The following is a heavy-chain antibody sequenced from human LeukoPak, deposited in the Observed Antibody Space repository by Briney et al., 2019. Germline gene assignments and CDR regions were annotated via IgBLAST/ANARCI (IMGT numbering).Heavy chain of an antibody. J-gene: IGHJ4*02. CDR3: ARNLVVAATITS. V-gene: IGHV4-39*01. Sequence: SETLSLTCTVSGGSISSGSYYWGWIRQPPGKGLEWIGSIYYSGSTYYNPSLESQITISVDTFNNQFSLKLSSVTAADTAVYFCARNLVVAATITSWGQGTLVTVSS. CDR2: IYYSGST. CDR1: GGSISSGSYY. D-gene: IGHD2-15*01.